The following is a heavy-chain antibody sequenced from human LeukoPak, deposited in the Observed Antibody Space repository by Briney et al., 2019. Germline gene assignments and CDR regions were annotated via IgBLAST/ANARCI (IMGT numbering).Heavy chain of an antibody. D-gene: IGHD3-22*01. V-gene: IGHV4-31*03. CDR3: ERFQVARLDMHYYDSSGYSYYFDY. CDR2: IYYSGST. Sequence: SQTLSLTCTVSGGSISSGGYYWSWIRQHPGKGLEWIGYIYYSGSTYYNPSLKSRVTISVDTSKNQFSLKLSSVTAADTAVYYCERFQVARLDMHYYDSSGYSYYFDYWGQGTLVTVSS. CDR1: GGSISSGGYY. J-gene: IGHJ4*02.